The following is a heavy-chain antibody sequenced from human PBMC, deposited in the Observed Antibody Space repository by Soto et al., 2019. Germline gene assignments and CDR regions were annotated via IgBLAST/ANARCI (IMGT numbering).Heavy chain of an antibody. Sequence: SETLSLTCTVSGGSISSYYWSWIRQPPGKGLEWIGYIYYSGSTNYNPSLKSRVTISVDTSKNQFSLKLSSVTAADTAVYYCARMYYDFWSGPPDYWGQGTLVTVSS. CDR1: GGSISSYY. J-gene: IGHJ4*02. D-gene: IGHD3-3*01. V-gene: IGHV4-59*08. CDR2: IYYSGST. CDR3: ARMYYDFWSGPPDY.